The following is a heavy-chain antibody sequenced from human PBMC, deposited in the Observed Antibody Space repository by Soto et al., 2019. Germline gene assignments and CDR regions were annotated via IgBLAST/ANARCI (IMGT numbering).Heavy chain of an antibody. V-gene: IGHV4-59*08. CDR3: ARYIVVVPAAIPPRWFAP. CDR2: IYYSGST. D-gene: IGHD2-2*01. Sequence: PSETLSLTCTVSGGSISSYYWSWIRQPPGKGLEWIGYIYYSGSTNYNPSLKSRVTISVDTSKNQFSLKLSSVTAADTAVYYCARYIVVVPAAIPPRWFAPWGQGTLVTVSS. J-gene: IGHJ5*02. CDR1: GGSISSYY.